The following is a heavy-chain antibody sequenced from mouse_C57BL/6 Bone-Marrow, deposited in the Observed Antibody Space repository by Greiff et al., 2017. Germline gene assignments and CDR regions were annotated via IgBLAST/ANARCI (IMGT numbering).Heavy chain of an antibody. J-gene: IGHJ2*01. V-gene: IGHV5-6*01. CDR3: ARQRGGVYY. CDR1: GFTFSSYG. Sequence: EVKLMESGGDLVKPGGSLKLSCAASGFTFSSYGMSWVRQTPDKRLEWVATISSGGSYTYYPDSVKGRFSISRDNAKNTLYLQMSILKSEDTARYYCARQRGGVYYWGQGTTLTVSS. CDR2: ISSGGSYT.